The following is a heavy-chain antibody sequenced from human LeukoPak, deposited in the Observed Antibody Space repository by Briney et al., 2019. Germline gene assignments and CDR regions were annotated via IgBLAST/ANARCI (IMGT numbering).Heavy chain of an antibody. Sequence: GGSLRLSCAASGFTFSTYWRHWVRQAPGKGLVWVSRINSDGSNTGNADSVKGRFTISRDNAKNTLYLQMNSLRAEDTAVYYCARERRLYCSSTSCYEDFDYWGQGTLVTVSS. CDR2: INSDGSNT. D-gene: IGHD2-2*01. J-gene: IGHJ4*02. CDR3: ARERRLYCSSTSCYEDFDY. V-gene: IGHV3-74*01. CDR1: GFTFSTYW.